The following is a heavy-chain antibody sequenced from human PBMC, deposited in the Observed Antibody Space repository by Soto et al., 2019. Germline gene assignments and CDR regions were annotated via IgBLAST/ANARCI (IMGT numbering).Heavy chain of an antibody. Sequence: GASVKVSCKASGGTFSSYAISWVRQAPGQGLEWMGGIIPIFGTANYAQKFQGRVTITADESTSTAYMELSSLRSEDTAVYYCARYRIVATISRGYYYGMDVWGQGTTVTVSS. CDR3: ARYRIVATISRGYYYGMDV. V-gene: IGHV1-69*13. D-gene: IGHD5-12*01. CDR2: IIPIFGTA. CDR1: GGTFSSYA. J-gene: IGHJ6*02.